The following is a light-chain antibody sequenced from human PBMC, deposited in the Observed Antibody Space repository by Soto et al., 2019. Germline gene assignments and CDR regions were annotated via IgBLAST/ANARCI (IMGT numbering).Light chain of an antibody. CDR2: EVS. Sequence: QSALTHPASVSGSPGQAITLSCTGTSSDVGSYNLVSWYQQHPGKGPKLMIYEVSKRPSVVSNRFSGSKSGNTASLTISGLQAEDEADYYCCSYAGSTTFVVFGGGTKLTVL. J-gene: IGLJ2*01. CDR3: CSYAGSTTFVV. CDR1: SSDVGSYNL. V-gene: IGLV2-23*02.